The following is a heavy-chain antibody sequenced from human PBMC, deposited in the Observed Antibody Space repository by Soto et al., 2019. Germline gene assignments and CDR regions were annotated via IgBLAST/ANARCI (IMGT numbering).Heavy chain of an antibody. V-gene: IGHV5-10-1*01. Sequence: GESLKISCKGSGYSFTSYWISWVRQMPGKGLEWMGRIDPSDSYTNYSPSFQGHVTISADKSISTAYLQWSSLKASDTAMYYCARRFPFLSDSYYCYGMYVWGRGTTVTVSS. D-gene: IGHD2-21*01. CDR2: IDPSDSYT. J-gene: IGHJ6*02. CDR3: ARRFPFLSDSYYCYGMYV. CDR1: GYSFTSYW.